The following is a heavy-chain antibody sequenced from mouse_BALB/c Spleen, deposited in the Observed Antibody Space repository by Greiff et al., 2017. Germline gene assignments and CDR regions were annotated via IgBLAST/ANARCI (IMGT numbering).Heavy chain of an antibody. CDR3: ARGYLTFYAMDC. D-gene: IGHD1-2*01. CDR1: GYTFSSYW. V-gene: IGHV1-9*01. CDR2: ILPGSGST. J-gene: IGHJ4*01. Sequence: VQLQQSRAELMKPGASVKISCKATGYTFSSYWIEWVKQRPGHGLEWIGEILPGSGSTNYNEKFKGKATFTADTSSNTAYMQLSSLTSEDSAVYYCARGYLTFYAMDCWGEGTSVTVSA.